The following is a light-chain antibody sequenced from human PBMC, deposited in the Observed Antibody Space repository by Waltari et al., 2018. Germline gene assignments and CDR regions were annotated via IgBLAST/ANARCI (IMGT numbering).Light chain of an antibody. Sequence: EIVLTQSPGTLSLSPGERATLSCRASQSVSRALRTLAWYQQKPGQAPRLLIYDASTRATGIPDRFSGSGSGTDFTLTISRLEPDDFVVYYCQRYGTLPATFGQGTKVEIK. CDR3: QRYGTLPAT. J-gene: IGKJ1*01. CDR1: QSVSRALRT. CDR2: DAS. V-gene: IGKV3-20*01.